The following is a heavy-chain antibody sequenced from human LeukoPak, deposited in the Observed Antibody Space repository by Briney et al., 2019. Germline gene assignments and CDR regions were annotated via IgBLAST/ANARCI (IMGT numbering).Heavy chain of an antibody. Sequence: SETLSLTCTVSGDSITGYYWSWIRQPPGMGLEWIGYIYYSGRTNYNPSLKSRVTISVDMFENPFSLRLRPVTAADTAVYYCARDQWGGNYIHDAFDIWGQGTMVTVSS. J-gene: IGHJ3*02. D-gene: IGHD4-23*01. CDR2: IYYSGRT. CDR3: ARDQWGGNYIHDAFDI. V-gene: IGHV4-59*12. CDR1: GDSITGYY.